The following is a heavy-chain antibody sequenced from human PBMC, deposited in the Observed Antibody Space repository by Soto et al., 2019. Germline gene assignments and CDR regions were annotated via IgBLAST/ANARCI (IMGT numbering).Heavy chain of an antibody. J-gene: IGHJ4*02. CDR3: ARLGDSSSFTGY. V-gene: IGHV4-4*02. CDR1: GGSISISNW. CDR2: IYHSGST. D-gene: IGHD6-13*01. Sequence: SETLSLTCAVSGGSISISNWWSWVRQPPGKGLEWIGEIYHSGSTNYNPSLKSRVTISVDKSKNQFSLKLSFVTAADTAVYYCARLGDSSSFTGYWGQGTLVTVSS.